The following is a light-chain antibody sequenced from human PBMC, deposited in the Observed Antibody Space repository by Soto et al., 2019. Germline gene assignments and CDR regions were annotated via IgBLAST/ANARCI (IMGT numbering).Light chain of an antibody. CDR3: QQRSSWPPT. V-gene: IGKV3-11*01. J-gene: IGKJ5*01. Sequence: EIVMTQSPATLSVSPGERVSLSCRASQSIYDKLAWYQQKPGQTPRLLIYDASTRATGISGSFSGSGSGTDFTLTISSLEPEDFAVYYCQQRSSWPPTFGQGTRLEI. CDR2: DAS. CDR1: QSIYDK.